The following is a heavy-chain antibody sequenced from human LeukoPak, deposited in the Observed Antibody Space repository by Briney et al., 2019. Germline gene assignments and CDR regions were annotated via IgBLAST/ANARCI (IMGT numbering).Heavy chain of an antibody. CDR3: AKVAYIVVRKFYFDY. CDR1: GFTFSSYA. CDR2: ISGSGGST. V-gene: IGHV3-23*01. J-gene: IGHJ4*02. D-gene: IGHD2-21*01. Sequence: RPGGSLRLSCAASGFTFSSYAMSWVRQAPGKGLEWASAISGSGGSTYYADSVKGRFTISRDNSKNTLYLQMNSLRAEDTAVYYCAKVAYIVVRKFYFDYWGQGTLVTVSS.